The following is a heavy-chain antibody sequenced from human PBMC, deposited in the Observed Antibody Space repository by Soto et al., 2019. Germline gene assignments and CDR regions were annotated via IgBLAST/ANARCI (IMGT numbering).Heavy chain of an antibody. J-gene: IGHJ4*02. CDR2: ISGSGANT. Sequence: EVQLLESGGGLVQPGGSLRLSCAASGFTFSTYAMTWVRQAPGKGLEWVSTISGSGANTYYADSVKGRFTISGDNSKNTLYLQMNSLRAEDTAVFYCTNDFDYWGQGTLVTVSS. CDR1: GFTFSTYA. V-gene: IGHV3-23*01. CDR3: TNDFDY.